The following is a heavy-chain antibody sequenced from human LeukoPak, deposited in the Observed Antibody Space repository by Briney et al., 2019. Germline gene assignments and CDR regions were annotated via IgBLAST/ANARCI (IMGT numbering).Heavy chain of an antibody. V-gene: IGHV3-30-3*01. J-gene: IGHJ4*02. Sequence: GGSLRLSCAASGFTFSSYAMHWVRQAPGKGLEWVAVISYDGSNKYYADSVKGRFTISRDNSKNTLYLQMNSLRAEDTAVYYCATTNSPFIMATTFYFDYWGQGTLVTVSS. CDR2: ISYDGSNK. CDR1: GFTFSSYA. D-gene: IGHD5-24*01. CDR3: ATTNSPFIMATTFYFDY.